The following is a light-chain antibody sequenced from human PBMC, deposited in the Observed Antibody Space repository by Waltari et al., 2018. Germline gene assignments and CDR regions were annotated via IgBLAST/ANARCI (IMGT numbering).Light chain of an antibody. J-gene: IGLJ3*02. Sequence: QSALTQPASVSGSPGQSITISCPGNSSDVGSYTLVPWYQQHPGKAPKLMIYEVSKRPSGVSNRFSGSKSGNTASLTISGLQAEDEADYYCCSYAGSSTLVFGGGTKLTVL. V-gene: IGLV2-23*02. CDR1: SSDVGSYTL. CDR3: CSYAGSSTLV. CDR2: EVS.